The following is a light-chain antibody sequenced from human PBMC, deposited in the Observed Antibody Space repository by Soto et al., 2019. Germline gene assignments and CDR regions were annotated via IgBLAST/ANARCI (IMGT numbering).Light chain of an antibody. CDR1: QNIDNF. CDR3: QQSYSAPRT. V-gene: IGKV1-39*01. Sequence: DIQMTQSPSSLSASVGDRVTITCRASQNIDNFFNWYQQKPGKAPNLLIYAASSLQSGVPSRFSGSGYGTDFTLTINNLQPEDFATYYCQQSYSAPRTFGGGTKVEIK. CDR2: AAS. J-gene: IGKJ4*01.